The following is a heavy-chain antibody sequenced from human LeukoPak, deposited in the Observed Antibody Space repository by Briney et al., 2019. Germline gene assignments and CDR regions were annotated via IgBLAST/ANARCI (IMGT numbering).Heavy chain of an antibody. CDR1: GDSINTNSYS. CDR3: ARVFTRGWYHWFDR. V-gene: IGHV4-39*07. Sequence: ETLSLTCIVSGDSINTNSYSWGWLRQPPGKGLEWIGTVYNSGNTYYKTSVTSRVTITMDTSKNQFSLKLNSVTAADTAIYYCARVFTRGWYHWFDRWGQGTLVIVSS. J-gene: IGHJ5*02. D-gene: IGHD6-19*01. CDR2: VYNSGNT.